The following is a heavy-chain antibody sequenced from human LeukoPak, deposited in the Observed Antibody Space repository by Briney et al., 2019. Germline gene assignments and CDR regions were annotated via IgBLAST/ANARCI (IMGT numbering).Heavy chain of an antibody. J-gene: IGHJ4*02. Sequence: SETLSLTCAVYGGSYSGYYWSWIRQPPGKGLEWIGEINHSGSTNYNPSLKSRVTISVDTSKNQFSLKLSSVTAADTAVYYCARGGGYYSPLANYWGQGTLVTVSS. CDR2: INHSGST. CDR1: GGSYSGYY. V-gene: IGHV4-34*01. CDR3: ARGGGYYSPLANY. D-gene: IGHD3-22*01.